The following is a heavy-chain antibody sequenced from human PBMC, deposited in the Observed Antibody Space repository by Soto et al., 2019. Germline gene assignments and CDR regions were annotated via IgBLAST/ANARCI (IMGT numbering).Heavy chain of an antibody. J-gene: IGHJ2*01. CDR1: GFTFSSYA. D-gene: IGHD6-19*01. CDR2: ISGSGGST. CDR3: AKVGLGSSGWYPWYFDL. V-gene: IGHV3-23*01. Sequence: EVQLLESGGGLVQPGGSLRLSCAASGFTFSSYAMSWVRQAPGKGLEWVSAISGSGGSTYYADSVKGRFTISRDNSKNTLYLQMNSLRAEDTAVYYCAKVGLGSSGWYPWYFDLWGRGTLVTVSS.